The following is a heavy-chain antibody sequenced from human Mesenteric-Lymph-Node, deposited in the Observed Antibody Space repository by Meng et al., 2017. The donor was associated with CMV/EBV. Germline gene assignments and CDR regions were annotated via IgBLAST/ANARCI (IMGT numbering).Heavy chain of an antibody. CDR1: GFPLGDYA. D-gene: IGHD3-10*02. CDR3: GTNHVF. V-gene: IGHV3-49*04. Sequence: GESLKISCTASGFPLGDYAVSWVRQAPGKGLEWVGFITNKTHGGTTEYAASVKGRFTISRGDSSSIAYLQMNSLKSEDTAVYFCGTNHVFWGQGTLVTVSS. J-gene: IGHJ4*02. CDR2: ITNKTHGGTT.